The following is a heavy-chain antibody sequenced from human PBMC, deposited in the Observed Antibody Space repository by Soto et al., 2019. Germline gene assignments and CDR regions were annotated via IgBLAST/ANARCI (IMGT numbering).Heavy chain of an antibody. CDR3: TATRTAYCGGDCNAFDL. D-gene: IGHD2-21*02. CDR2: IRSKANSYAT. V-gene: IGHV3-73*01. J-gene: IGHJ3*01. Sequence: GGSLRLSCAASGFTFSGSAMHWVRQASGKGLEWVGRIRSKANSYATAYAASVKGRFTISRDDSKNTAYLQMNSLKTEDTAVYYCTATRTAYCGGDCNAFDLWGQGTMVTVSS. CDR1: GFTFSGSA.